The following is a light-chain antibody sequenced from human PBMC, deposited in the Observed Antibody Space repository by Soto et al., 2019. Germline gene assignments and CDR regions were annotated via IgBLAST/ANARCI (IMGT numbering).Light chain of an antibody. CDR2: GAS. CDR3: QQYNNWPWT. V-gene: IGKV3-15*01. CDR1: QSISDT. J-gene: IGKJ1*01. Sequence: EIVMTQSPATLSVSPGGRATLSCRASQSISDTSAWYQQKPGQAPRLLIYGASTRAPGFPARFSGSGSGTDLTLTISSLQSEDFAVYYCQQYNNWPWTFGQGTKVDIK.